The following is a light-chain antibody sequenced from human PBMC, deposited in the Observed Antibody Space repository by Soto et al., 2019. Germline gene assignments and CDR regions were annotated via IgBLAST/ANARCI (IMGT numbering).Light chain of an antibody. CDR2: DVS. J-gene: IGLJ1*01. CDR1: SSDVGGYNY. V-gene: IGLV2-11*01. CDR3: CAYAGSYTDYV. Sequence: QSVLTQPRSVSGSPGQSVTISCTGTSSDVGGYNYVSWYQQHPGKAPKLMIYDVSNRPPGVPDRFSGSKSGNTASLTISGLQAEDEAEYYCCAYAGSYTDYVFGTGTKVTVL.